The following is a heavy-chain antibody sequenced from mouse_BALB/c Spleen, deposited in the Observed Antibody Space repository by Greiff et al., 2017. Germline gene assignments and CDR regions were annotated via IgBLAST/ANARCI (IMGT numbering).Heavy chain of an antibody. CDR1: GFTFSSYT. Sequence: EVKVVESGGGLVQPGGSLKLSCAASGFTFSSYTMSWVRQTPEKRLEWVAYISNGGGSTYYPDTVKGRFTISRDNAKNTLYLQMSSLKSEDTAMYYCARHGYGYWYFDVWGEGTTVTVSS. CDR3: ARHGYGYWYFDV. V-gene: IGHV5-12-2*01. J-gene: IGHJ1*01. CDR2: ISNGGGST. D-gene: IGHD2-2*01.